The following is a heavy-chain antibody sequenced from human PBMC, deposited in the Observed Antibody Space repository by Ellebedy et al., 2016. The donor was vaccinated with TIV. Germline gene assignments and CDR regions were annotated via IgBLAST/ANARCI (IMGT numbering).Heavy chain of an antibody. D-gene: IGHD3/OR15-3a*01. Sequence: GESLKISXVASGFNFSNHWMHWVRQAPGKGLVWVSRINSDGSRTTYADSVKGRFTISRDNAKNTMYLQMNSLRAEDTAVYYCARGTGSDQLRFGMDVWGQGTTVTVS. J-gene: IGHJ6*02. CDR2: INSDGSRT. CDR1: GFNFSNHW. V-gene: IGHV3-74*01. CDR3: ARGTGSDQLRFGMDV.